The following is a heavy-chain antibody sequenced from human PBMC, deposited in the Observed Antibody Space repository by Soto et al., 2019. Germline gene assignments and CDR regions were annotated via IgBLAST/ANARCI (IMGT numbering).Heavy chain of an antibody. V-gene: IGHV3-21*01. CDR3: ARDQYYDSSGYYKYYFDY. Sequence: EVQLVESGGGLVKPGGSLRLSCAASGFTFSSYSMNWVRQAPGKGLEWVSSISSSSSYIYYADSVKGRFTISRDNAKNSLYLQMNSLRAEDTAVHYCARDQYYDSSGYYKYYFDYWGQGTLVTVSS. D-gene: IGHD3-22*01. CDR1: GFTFSSYS. CDR2: ISSSSSYI. J-gene: IGHJ4*02.